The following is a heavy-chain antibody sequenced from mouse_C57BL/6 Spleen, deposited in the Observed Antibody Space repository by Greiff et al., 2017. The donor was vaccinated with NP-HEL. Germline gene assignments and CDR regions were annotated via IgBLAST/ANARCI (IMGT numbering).Heavy chain of an antibody. V-gene: IGHV1-26*01. J-gene: IGHJ2*01. D-gene: IGHD2-4*01. Sequence: VQLQQSGPELVKPGASVKISCKASGYTFTDYYMNWVKQSHGKSLEWIGDINPNNGGTSYNQKFKGKATLTVDKSSSTAYMELRSLTSEDSAVYYCARSVYDYDGHYFDYWGQGTTLTVSS. CDR3: ARSVYDYDGHYFDY. CDR1: GYTFTDYY. CDR2: INPNNGGT.